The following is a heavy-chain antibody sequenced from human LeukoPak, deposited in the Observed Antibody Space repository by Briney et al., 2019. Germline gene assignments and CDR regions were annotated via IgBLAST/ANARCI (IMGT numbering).Heavy chain of an antibody. D-gene: IGHD6-19*01. Sequence: GGSLRLSCVASGLTVSTNYMSWVRQAPGKGLEWVSVIYSGDNTNYADSVKGQFTIFRDSSKNTLYLQMNFLRAEDTAVYYCARFGYSSGWYRNWGPGTLVTVSS. CDR2: IYSGDNT. J-gene: IGHJ4*02. V-gene: IGHV3-53*01. CDR3: ARFGYSSGWYRN. CDR1: GLTVSTNY.